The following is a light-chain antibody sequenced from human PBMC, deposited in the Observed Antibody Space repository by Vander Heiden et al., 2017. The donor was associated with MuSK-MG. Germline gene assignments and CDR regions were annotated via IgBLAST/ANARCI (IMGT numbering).Light chain of an antibody. J-gene: IGKJ2*01. V-gene: IGKV1-39*01. CDR3: QQSYSTPPVYT. Sequence: DIQMTQSPSSLSASVGDRVTITCRASQSISSYLNWYQQNTGKAPKLLIYAASSLQSGVTSRFSGSGSGTDFTLTISSLQPEDFATYYCQQSYSTPPVYTFGQGTKLEIK. CDR1: QSISSY. CDR2: AAS.